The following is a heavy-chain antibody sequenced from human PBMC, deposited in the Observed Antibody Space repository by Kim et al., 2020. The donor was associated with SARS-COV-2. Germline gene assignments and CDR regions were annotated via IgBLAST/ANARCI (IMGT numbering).Heavy chain of an antibody. J-gene: IGHJ3*02. CDR3: ARHWVLRYFEPNTGAFDI. V-gene: IGHV4-39*01. Sequence: SETLSLTCTVSGGSISSSSYYWGWIRQPPGKGLEWIGRIYYSGSTYYNPSLKSRGTISVDTSKNQLSLKLSPVTAANTAVYYCARHWVLRYFEPNTGAFDICGQGAMVTVSS. D-gene: IGHD3-9*01. CDR1: GGSISSSSYY. CDR2: IYYSGST.